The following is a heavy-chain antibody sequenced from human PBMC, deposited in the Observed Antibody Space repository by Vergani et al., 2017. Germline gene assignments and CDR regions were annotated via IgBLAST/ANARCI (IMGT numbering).Heavy chain of an antibody. CDR2: IWYDGSNK. V-gene: IGHV3-33*08. CDR3: ARDSAEWTTGYMDV. D-gene: IGHD1-1*01. J-gene: IGHJ6*03. Sequence: VQLVESGGGLVKPGGSLRLSCAASGFTFSSYGMHWVRQAPGKGLEWVAVIWYDGSNKNYADSVKGRFTISRDNSKNTLYLQMNSLRAEDTAVYYCARDSAEWTTGYMDVWGKGTTVTVSS. CDR1: GFTFSSYG.